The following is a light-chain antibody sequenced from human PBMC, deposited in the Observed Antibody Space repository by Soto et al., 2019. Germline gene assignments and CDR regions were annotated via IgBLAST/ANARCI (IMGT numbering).Light chain of an antibody. CDR2: AAS. CDR1: QSISNF. Sequence: DIQMTQSPSSLSASVGDRVTITCRASQSISNFLNWYQQKPGKAPKLLIYAASSLQSGVPARFSGSGSATDFTLNISSLQPEDFATYYCQQSYSTPLTFGGGTKVEIK. V-gene: IGKV1-39*01. J-gene: IGKJ4*01. CDR3: QQSYSTPLT.